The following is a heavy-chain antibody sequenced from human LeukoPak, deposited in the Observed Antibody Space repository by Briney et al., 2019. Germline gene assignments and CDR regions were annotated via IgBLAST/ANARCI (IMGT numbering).Heavy chain of an antibody. CDR1: GFTLSGYW. CDR3: ARAVISAAAR. V-gene: IGHV3-7*01. J-gene: IGHJ4*02. CDR2: IKPDGSER. D-gene: IGHD2-2*01. Sequence: GGSLRLSCEASGFTLSGYWMTWVRQAPGKGLEWVATIKPDGSERYYVDSVKGRFTISRDNGKNSLFLQMNSLRAEDTAVYYCARAVISAAARWGQGTLVTVSS.